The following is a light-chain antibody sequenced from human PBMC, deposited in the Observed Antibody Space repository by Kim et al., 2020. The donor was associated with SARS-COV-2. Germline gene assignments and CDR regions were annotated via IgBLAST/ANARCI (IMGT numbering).Light chain of an antibody. CDR3: LQHNTYPIT. Sequence: ASVGDRVTITCRASQDIRNDLGWYQQNRGRAPKRLIYGASSLQSGVPSRFSGSGSGTEFTLTIRSLQPEDFATYFCLQHNTYPITFGQGTRLEIK. V-gene: IGKV1-17*01. CDR2: GAS. CDR1: QDIRND. J-gene: IGKJ5*01.